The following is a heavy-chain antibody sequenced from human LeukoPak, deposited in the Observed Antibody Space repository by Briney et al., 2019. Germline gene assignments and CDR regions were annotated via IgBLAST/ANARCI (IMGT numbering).Heavy chain of an antibody. CDR1: GYTFTNYG. D-gene: IGHD1-26*01. V-gene: IGHV1-18*01. CDR2: ISAYNGNT. CDR3: ARGSGIYSYIDS. Sequence: ASVKVSCKASGYTFTNYGITWVRQAPGQGLEWMGWISAYNGNTNYAQKLQDRVNMTTDTSTSTAYMELRSLRSDDTALYYCARGSGIYSYIDSWGQGTLVTVSS. J-gene: IGHJ4*02.